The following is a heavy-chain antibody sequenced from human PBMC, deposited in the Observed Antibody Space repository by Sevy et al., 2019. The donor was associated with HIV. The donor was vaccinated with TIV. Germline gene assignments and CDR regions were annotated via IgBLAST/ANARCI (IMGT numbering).Heavy chain of an antibody. CDR1: GYTFTSYG. J-gene: IGHJ4*02. D-gene: IGHD5-18*01. CDR2: ISAYNGNT. CDR3: ARGGGGSWIQLWLRSFDY. Sequence: ASVKVSCKASGYTFTSYGISWVRQAPGQGLEWMGWISAYNGNTNYAQKLQGRVTMTTDTSTSTAYMELRSLGSDDTAVYYCARGGGGSWIQLWLRSFDYWGQGTLVTVSS. V-gene: IGHV1-18*01.